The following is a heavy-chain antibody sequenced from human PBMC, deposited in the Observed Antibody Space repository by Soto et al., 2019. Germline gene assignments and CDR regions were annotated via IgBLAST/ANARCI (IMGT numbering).Heavy chain of an antibody. J-gene: IGHJ4*02. Sequence: EVQLVESGGGLVKPGGSLRLSCAASGFTFTDYTMNWVRQAPGKGLEWVSSISVGDAYRYYADSVRGRFTVSRDNAENTLYLHMNSLRAEDTAVYYCVTSPEESSRMREWGQGALVTVSS. D-gene: IGHD1-26*01. CDR1: GFTFTDYT. CDR2: ISVGDAYR. V-gene: IGHV3-21*01. CDR3: VTSPEESSRMRE.